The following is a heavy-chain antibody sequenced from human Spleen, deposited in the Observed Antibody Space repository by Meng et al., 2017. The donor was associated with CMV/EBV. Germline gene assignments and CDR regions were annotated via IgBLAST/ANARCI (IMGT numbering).Heavy chain of an antibody. Sequence: YLHWVRQAPGQGPEWMGWINPNGGFTHYAQNFQGRVTMTRDTSISTAYMELNSLRSDDTAVYYCARDVGKYCTGNNCDFFVGATIDYWGQGTLVTVSS. CDR3: ARDVGKYCTGNNCDFFVGATIDY. J-gene: IGHJ4*02. V-gene: IGHV1-2*02. CDR1: Y. D-gene: IGHD2-8*02. CDR2: INPNGGFT.